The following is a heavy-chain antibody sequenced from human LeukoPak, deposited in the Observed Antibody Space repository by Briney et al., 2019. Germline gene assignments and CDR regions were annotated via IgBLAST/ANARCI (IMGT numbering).Heavy chain of an antibody. CDR1: SYSMSSGNY. CDR2: IHHSGRT. CDR3: ARDLARESYFYYMDV. Sequence: SETLSLTCAVSSYSMSSGNYWGWIRQPPGKGLEWIGSIHHSGRTYYNPSLKSRVTISVDTSKDQFSLKLSSVTAADTAVYYCARDLARESYFYYMDVWGKETTVTVS. V-gene: IGHV4-38-2*02. J-gene: IGHJ6*03.